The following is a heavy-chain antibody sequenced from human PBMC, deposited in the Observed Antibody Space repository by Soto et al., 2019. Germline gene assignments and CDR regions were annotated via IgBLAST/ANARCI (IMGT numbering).Heavy chain of an antibody. CDR3: ARAGRGDFRSGTPRFYMDF. CDR2: ISPYNGKT. CDR1: GYTFTSYG. D-gene: IGHD3-3*01. Sequence: QGQLVQSGTDVKMPGASVKVSCKASGYTFTSYGVSWVRQAPGQGLEWLGWISPYNGKTNYAQKVQGRVTMTTDTSTTTAYMELRSLRFDDTAVYFCARAGRGDFRSGTPRFYMDFWGKGTTVTVSS. V-gene: IGHV1-18*01. J-gene: IGHJ6*03.